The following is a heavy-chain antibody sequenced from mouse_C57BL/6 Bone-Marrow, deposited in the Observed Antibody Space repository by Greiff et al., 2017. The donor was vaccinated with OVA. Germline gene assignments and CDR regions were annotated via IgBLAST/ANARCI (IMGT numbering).Heavy chain of an antibody. Sequence: VQLVESGPGLVAPSQSLSITCTVSGFSLTSYAISWVRQPPGKGLEWLGVIWTGGGTNYNSALKSRLSISKDNSKSQVFLKMNSLQTDDTARYYCASHMITKCYYYAMDYWGQGTSVTVSS. CDR1: GFSLTSYA. CDR3: ASHMITKCYYYAMDY. D-gene: IGHD2-4*01. J-gene: IGHJ4*01. CDR2: IWTGGGT. V-gene: IGHV2-9-1*01.